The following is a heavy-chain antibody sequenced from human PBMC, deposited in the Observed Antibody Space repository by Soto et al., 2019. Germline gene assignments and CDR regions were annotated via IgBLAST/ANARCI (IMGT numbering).Heavy chain of an antibody. J-gene: IGHJ6*02. CDR3: AKGAVVKAIYYYYYYGMDV. D-gene: IGHD2-2*01. V-gene: IGHV3-23*01. Sequence: EVQLLESGGGLVQPGGSLRLSCAASGFTFSSYAMSWVRQAPGKGLEWVSAISGSGGSTYYADSVKGRFTISRDNSKNTLYLQMNSLRAEGTAVYYCAKGAVVKAIYYYYYYGMDVWGQGTTVTVSS. CDR2: ISGSGGST. CDR1: GFTFSSYA.